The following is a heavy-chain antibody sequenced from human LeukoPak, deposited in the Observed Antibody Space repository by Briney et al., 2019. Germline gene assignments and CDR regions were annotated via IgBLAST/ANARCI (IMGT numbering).Heavy chain of an antibody. V-gene: IGHV1-18*01. CDR3: ASGMDYGLAHAFDI. CDR2: ISAYNGNT. Sequence: ASVKVSCKASGYTFTSYGISWVRQAPGQGLEWMGWISAYNGNTNYAQKLQGRVTMTTDTSTSTAYMEPRSLRSDDTAVYYCASGMDYGLAHAFDIWGQGTMVTVSS. CDR1: GYTFTSYG. J-gene: IGHJ3*02. D-gene: IGHD4-17*01.